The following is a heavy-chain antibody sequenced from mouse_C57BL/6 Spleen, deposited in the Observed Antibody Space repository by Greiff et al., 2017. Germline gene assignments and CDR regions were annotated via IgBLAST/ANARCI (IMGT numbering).Heavy chain of an antibody. CDR3: ARMGPPYYFDY. D-gene: IGHD4-1*01. V-gene: IGHV1-82*01. CDR1: GYAFSSSW. J-gene: IGHJ2*01. Sequence: VQLQQSGPELVKPGASVKISCKASGYAFSSSWMNWVKQRPGKGLEGIGRIYPGDGDTNYNGKFKGKATLTADKSSSTAYMQLSSLTSEDSAVYFCARMGPPYYFDYWGQGTTLTVSS. CDR2: IYPGDGDT.